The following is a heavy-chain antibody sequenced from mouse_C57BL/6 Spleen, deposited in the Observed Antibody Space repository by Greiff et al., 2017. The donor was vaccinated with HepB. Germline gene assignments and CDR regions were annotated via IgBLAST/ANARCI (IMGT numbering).Heavy chain of an antibody. V-gene: IGHV2-2*01. CDR3: ARYYYGWYYFDY. CDR2: IWSGGST. J-gene: IGHJ2*01. Sequence: VQLQQSGPGLVQPSQSLSITCTVSGFSLTSYGVHWVRQSPGKGLEWLGVIWSGGSTDYNAAFISRLSISKDNSKSQVFFKMNSLQADDTAIYYCARYYYGWYYFDYWGQGTTLTVSS. D-gene: IGHD1-1*01. CDR1: GFSLTSYG.